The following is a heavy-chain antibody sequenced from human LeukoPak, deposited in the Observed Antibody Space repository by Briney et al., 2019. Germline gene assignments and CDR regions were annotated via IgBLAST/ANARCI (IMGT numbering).Heavy chain of an antibody. CDR2: IWYDGSNK. CDR3: ARDSNSYGSGATIDY. J-gene: IGHJ4*02. V-gene: IGHV3-33*08. CDR1: GFTFSSYS. Sequence: GGSLRLSCAASGFTFSSYSMNWVRQAPGKGLEWLTDIWYDGSNKYYTDSVKGRFTISRDNSKNTLYLQMSSLRAEDTAVYYCARDSNSYGSGATIDYWGQGTLVTVSS. D-gene: IGHD3-10*01.